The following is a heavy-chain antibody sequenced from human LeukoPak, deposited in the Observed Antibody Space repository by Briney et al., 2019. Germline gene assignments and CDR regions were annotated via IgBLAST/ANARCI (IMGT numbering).Heavy chain of an antibody. CDR3: VTGRYSYGWYDH. Sequence: SETLSLTCTVSGGSISSFYWSWIRPPPGTGLEWIGYMYYGGSPNYNPSLKSRVITSLDTSKKQFSLKLNSVTTADTAVYYCVTGRYSYGWYDHWGQGILVIVSS. J-gene: IGHJ5*02. CDR1: GGSISSFY. CDR2: MYYGGSP. D-gene: IGHD1-26*01. V-gene: IGHV4-59*13.